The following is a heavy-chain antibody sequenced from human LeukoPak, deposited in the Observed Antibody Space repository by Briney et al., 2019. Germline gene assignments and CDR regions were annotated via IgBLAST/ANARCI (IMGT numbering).Heavy chain of an antibody. CDR2: MNPNTGDT. V-gene: IGHV1-8*01. CDR3: TRGSLSGSSRDY. J-gene: IGHJ4*02. CDR1: GYTFTVYD. Sequence: ASVSVSCTSSGYTFTVYDINWVRQATGQGREWMGWMNPNTGDTGYAQKFQGRVTMTRNSSIDTAYMELSGLRSEDTAVYYCTRGSLSGSSRDYWGQGTLLTVSS. D-gene: IGHD1-26*01.